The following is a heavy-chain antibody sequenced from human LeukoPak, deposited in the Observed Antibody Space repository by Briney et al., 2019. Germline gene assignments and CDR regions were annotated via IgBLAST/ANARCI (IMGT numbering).Heavy chain of an antibody. CDR3: AREQYYDILTGYYGPGYYGMDV. Sequence: SETLSLTCTVSGGSISSSSYYWGWIRQPPGKGLEWIGSIYYSGSTYYNPSLKSRVTISVDTSKNQFSLKLSSVTAADTAVYYCAREQYYDILTGYYGPGYYGMDVWGQGTTVTVSS. J-gene: IGHJ6*02. D-gene: IGHD3-9*01. V-gene: IGHV4-39*02. CDR2: IYYSGST. CDR1: GGSISSSSYY.